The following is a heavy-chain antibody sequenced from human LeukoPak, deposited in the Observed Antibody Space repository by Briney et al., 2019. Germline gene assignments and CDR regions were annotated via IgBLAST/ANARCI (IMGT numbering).Heavy chain of an antibody. CDR2: ISGSGGST. D-gene: IGHD3-3*01. V-gene: IGHV3-23*01. J-gene: IGHJ4*02. Sequence: GGSLRLSCAASGFTFSSYAMSLVRQAPGKGLEWVSAISGSGGSTYYADSVKGRFTISRDNSKNTLYLQMNSLRAEDTAVYYCAKGPTYYDFWSGYYWGQGTLVTVSS. CDR1: GFTFSSYA. CDR3: AKGPTYYDFWSGYY.